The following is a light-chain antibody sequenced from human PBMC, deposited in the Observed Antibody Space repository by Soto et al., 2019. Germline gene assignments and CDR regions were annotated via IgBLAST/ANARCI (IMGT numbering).Light chain of an antibody. CDR3: QVWDYSTDDVV. V-gene: IGLV3-21*02. CDR1: NIGGRS. CDR2: HDS. Sequence: SYELTQPPSVSVAPGQTASITCRGDNIGGRSVHWYQQKPGQAPVVVVDHDSDRPSGIPERFSGSNSGNMATLTISRVEAGDEAVYHCQVWDYSTDDVVFGGGTKLTVL. J-gene: IGLJ2*01.